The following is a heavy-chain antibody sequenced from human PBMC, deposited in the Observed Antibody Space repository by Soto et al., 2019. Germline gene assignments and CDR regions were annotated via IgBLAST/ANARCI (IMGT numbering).Heavy chain of an antibody. CDR2: IYYSGST. CDR1: GGSISSYY. Sequence: PSETLSLTCTVSGGSISSYYWSWIRQPPGKGLEWIGYIYYSGSTNYNPSLKSRVTISVDTSKNQFSLKLSSVTAADTAVYYCARHFQHYYYYGMDVWGQGTTVTVS. J-gene: IGHJ6*02. V-gene: IGHV4-59*08. CDR3: ARHFQHYYYYGMDV.